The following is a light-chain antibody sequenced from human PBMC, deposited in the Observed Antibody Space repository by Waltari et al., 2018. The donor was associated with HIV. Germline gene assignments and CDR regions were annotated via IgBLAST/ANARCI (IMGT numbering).Light chain of an antibody. CDR2: RNN. CDR3: AAWDDSLSGLHWV. CDR1: SPHLGSKS. Sequence: QSVLTQPPSASGTPGQRVTIYCTGSSPHLGSKSAYWYQQLPGTAPTLLIYRNNQRPSGVPDRFSGSKSGTSASLAISGLRSEDEADYYCAAWDDSLSGLHWVFGGGTKLTVL. V-gene: IGLV1-47*01. J-gene: IGLJ3*02.